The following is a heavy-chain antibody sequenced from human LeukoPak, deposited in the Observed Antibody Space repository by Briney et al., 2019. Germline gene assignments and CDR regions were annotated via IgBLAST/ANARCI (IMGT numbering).Heavy chain of an antibody. J-gene: IGHJ6*03. CDR2: MNPNSGNT. CDR3: ARGPLDPPPDYYYYYYMDV. V-gene: IGHV1-8*02. D-gene: IGHD1-1*01. CDR1: GGTFSSYA. Sequence: ASVKVSCKASGGTFSSYAINWVRQATGQGLEWMGWMNPNSGNTGYAQKFQGRVTMTRNTSISTAYMELSSLRSEDTAVYYCARGPLDPPPDYYYYYYMDVWGKGTTVTISS.